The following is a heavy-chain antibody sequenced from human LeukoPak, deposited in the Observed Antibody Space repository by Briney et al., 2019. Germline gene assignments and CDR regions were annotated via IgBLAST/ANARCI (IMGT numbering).Heavy chain of an antibody. CDR2: ISGSGGST. V-gene: IGHV3-23*01. Sequence: GGSLRLSCAASGFTFSSYAMSWVRQAPGKGLEWVSAISGSGGSTYYADSVKGRFAISRDNSKNTLYLQMNSLRAEDTAVYYCARKMRGTVYFDYWGQGTLVTVSS. J-gene: IGHJ4*02. CDR1: GFTFSSYA. CDR3: ARKMRGTVYFDY.